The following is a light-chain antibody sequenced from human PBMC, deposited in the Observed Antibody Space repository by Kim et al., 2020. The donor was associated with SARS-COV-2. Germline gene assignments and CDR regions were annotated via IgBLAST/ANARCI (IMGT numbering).Light chain of an antibody. CDR1: SGRIDNHY. Sequence: NFMLTQPPSVSESPGKTITISCTRSSGRIDNHYVHWYQQRPGSAPNTLIYDDYRRPSRVPDRFSGSIDVSSNSASLTISGLKAEDEGDYYCQSYDGTNWIFGGGTQLTVL. V-gene: IGLV6-57*04. CDR3: QSYDGTNWI. CDR2: DDY. J-gene: IGLJ2*01.